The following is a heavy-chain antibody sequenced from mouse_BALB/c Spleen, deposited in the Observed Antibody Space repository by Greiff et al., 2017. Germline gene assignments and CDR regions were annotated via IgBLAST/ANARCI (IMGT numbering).Heavy chain of an antibody. CDR1: GFTFSDYY. CDR3: ARGLLNYYAMDY. J-gene: IGHJ4*01. V-gene: IGHV5-4*02. Sequence: EVMLVESGGGLVKPGGSLKLSCAASGFTFSDYYMYWVRQTPEKRLEWVATISDGGSYTYYPDSVKGRFTISRDNAKNNLYLQMSSLKSEDTAMYYCARGLLNYYAMDYWGQGTSVTVSS. D-gene: IGHD2-3*01. CDR2: ISDGGSYT.